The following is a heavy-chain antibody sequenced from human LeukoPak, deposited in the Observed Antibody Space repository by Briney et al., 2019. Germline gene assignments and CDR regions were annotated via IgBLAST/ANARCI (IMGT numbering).Heavy chain of an antibody. CDR1: GFTFTTYG. V-gene: IGHV3-30*18. Sequence: GGSLRLSCAASGFTFTTYGLHWVRQAPGKGLEWVAAIASNGGSEYYADSVKGRFTISRDNSKNTLFLQMNSLRPDDTAVYYCAKRGHYSINWYHYFDYWGQGTLVTVSS. CDR2: IASNGGSE. CDR3: AKRGHYSINWYHYFDY. J-gene: IGHJ4*02. D-gene: IGHD6-13*01.